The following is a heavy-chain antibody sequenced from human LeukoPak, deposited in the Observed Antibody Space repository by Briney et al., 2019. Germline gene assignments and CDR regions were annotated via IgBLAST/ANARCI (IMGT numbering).Heavy chain of an antibody. CDR3: ARHHYGDLPLIVVDAFDI. J-gene: IGHJ3*02. V-gene: IGHV3-21*01. CDR1: GFTFSSYS. CDR2: ISSSSSYI. Sequence: PGGSLRLSCAASGFTFSSYSMNWVRQAPGKGLEWVSSISSSSSYIYYADSVKGRLTISRDNAKNSLYLQMNSLRAEDTAVYYCARHHYGDLPLIVVDAFDIWGQGTMVTVSS. D-gene: IGHD4-17*01.